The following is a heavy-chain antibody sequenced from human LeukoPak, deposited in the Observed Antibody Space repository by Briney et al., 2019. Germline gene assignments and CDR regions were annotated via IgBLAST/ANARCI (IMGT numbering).Heavy chain of an antibody. V-gene: IGHV1-69*01. Sequence: SVKVSSKASGGTFSSYAISWVRQAPGQGLEWMGGIIPIFGTANYAQKFQGRVTITADESTSTAYMELSSLRSEDTAVYYCATGYDILTGFGYWGQGTLVTVSS. CDR1: GGTFSSYA. J-gene: IGHJ4*02. D-gene: IGHD3-9*01. CDR3: ATGYDILTGFGY. CDR2: IIPIFGTA.